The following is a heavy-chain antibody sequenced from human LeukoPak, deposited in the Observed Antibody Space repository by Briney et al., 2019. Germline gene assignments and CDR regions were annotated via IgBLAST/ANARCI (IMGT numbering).Heavy chain of an antibody. Sequence: SETLSLTCAVYGGSFSGYYWSWIRQPPGKGLEWIGEINHSGSTNYNPSLKSRVTISVDTSKNQLSLKLRSVTAADTAVYYCARGRIRYYDVLTGYDKGFDYWGQGTLVTVSS. V-gene: IGHV4-34*01. CDR1: GGSFSGYY. D-gene: IGHD3-9*01. J-gene: IGHJ4*02. CDR2: INHSGST. CDR3: ARGRIRYYDVLTGYDKGFDY.